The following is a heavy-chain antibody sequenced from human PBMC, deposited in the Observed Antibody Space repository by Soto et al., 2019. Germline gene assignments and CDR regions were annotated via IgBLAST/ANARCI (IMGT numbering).Heavy chain of an antibody. CDR1: GISITSSY. Sequence: ASETLSLTCTVSGISITSSYWNWFRQSPGKGLEWIGQISDRGDINYNPPLESRVAISTDTSKNQVSLTLTAVNAADTAVYFCARGRHWFGPWGQGTLVTASS. CDR2: ISDRGDI. V-gene: IGHV4-59*08. J-gene: IGHJ5*02. CDR3: ARGRHWFGP.